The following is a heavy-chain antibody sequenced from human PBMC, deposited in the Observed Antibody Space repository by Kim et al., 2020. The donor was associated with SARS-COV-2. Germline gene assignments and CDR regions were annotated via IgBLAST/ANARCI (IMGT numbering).Heavy chain of an antibody. V-gene: IGHV3-48*03. CDR2: ISSSGSTI. D-gene: IGHD3-16*02. J-gene: IGHJ4*02. CDR3: ARASGRGLITFGGVIVEGFDY. Sequence: GGSLRLSCAASGFTFSSYEMNWVRQAPGKGLEWVSYISSSGSTIYYADSVKGRFTISRDNAKNSLYLQMNSLRAEDTAVYYCARASGRGLITFGGVIVEGFDYWGQGTLVTVSS. CDR1: GFTFSSYE.